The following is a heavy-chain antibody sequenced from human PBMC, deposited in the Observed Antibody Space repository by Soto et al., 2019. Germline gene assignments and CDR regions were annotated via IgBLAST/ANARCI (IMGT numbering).Heavy chain of an antibody. J-gene: IGHJ4*02. CDR2: IYHTGTT. V-gene: IGHV4-38-2*01. Sequence: PSETLALSCEVSGYSIISCFYCACRRHPPGKRLEWIGNIYHTGTTYYNPSLKSRVTMSVDTSKNQFSLRLSSVTAADTAVFYCARVRNVGMSGSHREYWGKGTMVTVSS. CDR3: ARVRNVGMSGSHREY. D-gene: IGHD3-10*01. CDR1: GYSIISCFY.